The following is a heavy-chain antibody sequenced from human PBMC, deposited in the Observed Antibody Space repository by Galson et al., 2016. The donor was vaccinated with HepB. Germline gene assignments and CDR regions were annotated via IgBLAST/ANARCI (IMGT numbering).Heavy chain of an antibody. Sequence: PALVKPTQTLTLTCTFSGFSLSTSEVGVGWIRQPPGKALQWLAVIYSDGDFHYSPSLNGRLSITKDTSKNQVVLTLINVDPVDTATYYCAHRQQYRGLTDDRKCALDDWGQGSLVTVSS. CDR2: IYSDGDF. CDR1: GFSLSTSEVG. J-gene: IGHJ1*01. V-gene: IGHV2-5*02. CDR3: AHRQQYRGLTDDRKCALDD. D-gene: IGHD3/OR15-3a*01.